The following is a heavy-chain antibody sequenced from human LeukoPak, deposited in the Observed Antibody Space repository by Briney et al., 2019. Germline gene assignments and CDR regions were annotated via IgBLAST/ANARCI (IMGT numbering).Heavy chain of an antibody. CDR3: ARGGYYDFWSGYPDFDY. CDR2: IIPIFGTA. Sequence: ASVKVSCKASGGTFSSYAISWVRQAPGQGLEWMGGIIPIFGTANYAQKFQGRVTITADESTSTAYMELSSLRSEDTAVYYCARGGYYDFWSGYPDFDYWGQGTLVTVSS. CDR1: GGTFSSYA. J-gene: IGHJ4*02. D-gene: IGHD3-3*01. V-gene: IGHV1-69*13.